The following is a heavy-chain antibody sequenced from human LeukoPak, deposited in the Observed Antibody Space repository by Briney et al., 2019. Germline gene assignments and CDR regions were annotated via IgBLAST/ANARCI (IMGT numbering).Heavy chain of an antibody. J-gene: IGHJ3*02. CDR3: ARGRGYYGDYADLRAFDI. V-gene: IGHV4-34*01. CDR2: INHSGST. CDR1: GGSFSGYY. Sequence: SETLSLTCAVYGGSFSGYYWSWIRQPPGKGLEWIGEINHSGSTNYNPSLKSRVTISVDTSKNQFSLKLSSVTAADTAVYYCARGRGYYGDYADLRAFDIWGQGTMVTVSS. D-gene: IGHD4-17*01.